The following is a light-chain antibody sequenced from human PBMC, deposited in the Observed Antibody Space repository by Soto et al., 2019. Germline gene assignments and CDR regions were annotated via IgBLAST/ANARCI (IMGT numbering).Light chain of an antibody. J-gene: IGLJ2*01. CDR1: SSSIGSNA. CDR2: NNN. V-gene: IGLV1-44*01. Sequence: QSVLTQPPSASGTPGQRVTFSCSGSSSSIGSNAVNWYQHIPGTAPKLLIHNNNQRPSGVPDRFSGSKSGTSASLTISGLQSEDEADYYCAAWDGSLSAVLFGGGTKVTVL. CDR3: AAWDGSLSAVL.